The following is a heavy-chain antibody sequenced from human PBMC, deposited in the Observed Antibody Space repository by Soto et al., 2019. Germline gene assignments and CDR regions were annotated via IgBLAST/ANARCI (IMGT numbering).Heavy chain of an antibody. CDR2: IWYDGSNK. CDR1: GFTFSSYG. Sequence: GGSLRLSCAASGFTFSSYGMHWVRQAPGKGLEWVAVIWYDGSNKYYADSVKGRFTISRDNSKNTLYLQMNSLRAEDTAVYYCARVEYYYGSGSLDYWGQGTLVTVSS. V-gene: IGHV3-33*01. J-gene: IGHJ4*02. D-gene: IGHD3-10*01. CDR3: ARVEYYYGSGSLDY.